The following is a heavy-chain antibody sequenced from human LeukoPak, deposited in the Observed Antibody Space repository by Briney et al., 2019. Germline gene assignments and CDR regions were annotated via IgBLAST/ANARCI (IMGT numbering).Heavy chain of an antibody. CDR3: ARGNGDYIEYFQH. CDR2: THYSGST. CDR1: GGSISSYY. V-gene: IGHV4-59*01. Sequence: SETLSLTCTVSGGSISSYYWSWIRQPPGRGLEWIGCTHYSGSTKYNPSLKSRVTISVDTSKNQFSLKLISVTAADTALYYCARGNGDYIEYFQHWGQGTLVTVSS. D-gene: IGHD4-17*01. J-gene: IGHJ1*01.